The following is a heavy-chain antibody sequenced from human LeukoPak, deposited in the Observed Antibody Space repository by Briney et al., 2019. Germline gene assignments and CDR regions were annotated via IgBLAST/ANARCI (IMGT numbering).Heavy chain of an antibody. Sequence: ASVKVSCKASGYTFIDYYIHWVRQAPGQGLEWIGWINPNSGGTNYGQKFQGRVTMTRDTSISTAYMELSRLISDETAVYYSARIRYYYGSGSYSLGYWGQGTLVTVSS. CDR3: ARIRYYYGSGSYSLGY. D-gene: IGHD3-10*01. CDR1: GYTFIDYY. V-gene: IGHV1-2*02. J-gene: IGHJ4*02. CDR2: INPNSGGT.